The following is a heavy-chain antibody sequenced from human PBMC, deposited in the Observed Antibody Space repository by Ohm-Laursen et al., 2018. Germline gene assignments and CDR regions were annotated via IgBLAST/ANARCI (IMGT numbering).Heavy chain of an antibody. CDR1: GFIFNSYT. J-gene: IGHJ5*02. CDR3: ARSNLPYINWLDT. D-gene: IGHD2-2*02. V-gene: IGHV3-21*01. Sequence: SLRLSCTASGFIFNSYTMNWVRQAPGKGLEWVSSISSISTDIYYAESVKGRFTISRDNAKNSLFLQMNTLRGEDMAVYYCARSNLPYINWLDTWGQGTLVTVSS. CDR2: ISSISTDI.